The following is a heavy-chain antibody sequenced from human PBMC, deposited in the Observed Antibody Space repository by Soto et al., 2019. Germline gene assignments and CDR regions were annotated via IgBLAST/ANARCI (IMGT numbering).Heavy chain of an antibody. CDR1: GYTFTDYH. V-gene: IGHV1-2*04. CDR3: ATSRLRDRAAADFDY. Sequence: ASVKVSCKASGYTFTDYHIHWARQAPGQGLEWMGWINPNSGGTNHAQKFQGWVTMTRDTSISTAYMELTRLTSDDTAVYFCATSRLRDRAAADFDYWGQGTLVTVSS. D-gene: IGHD6-25*01. CDR2: INPNSGGT. J-gene: IGHJ4*02.